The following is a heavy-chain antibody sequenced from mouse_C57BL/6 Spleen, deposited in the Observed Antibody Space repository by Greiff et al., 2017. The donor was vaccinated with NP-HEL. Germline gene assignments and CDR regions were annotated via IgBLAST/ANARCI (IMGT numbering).Heavy chain of an antibody. Sequence: QVQLQQPGAELVMPGASVKLSCKASGYTFTSYWMHWVKQRPGQGLEWIGEIDPSDSYTNYNQKFKGKSTLTVDKSSSTAYMQLSSLTSEDSAVYYCARYPAEGFAYWGQGTLVTVSA. J-gene: IGHJ3*01. V-gene: IGHV1-69*01. CDR3: ARYPAEGFAY. CDR2: IDPSDSYT. CDR1: GYTFTSYW.